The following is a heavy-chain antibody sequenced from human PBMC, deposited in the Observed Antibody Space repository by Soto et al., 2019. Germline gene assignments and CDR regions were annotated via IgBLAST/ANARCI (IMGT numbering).Heavy chain of an antibody. V-gene: IGHV4-34*01. CDR1: CGSFSDYY. J-gene: IGHJ6*02. Sequence: SETLSLTCAVYCGSFSDYYWSWIRQPPGKGLEWIGEINHSGSTNYNPSLKSRVTISVDTSKNQFSLKLSSVTAADTAVYYCARGSRRIVYYYYGMDVWGQGTTVTVSS. CDR2: INHSGST. CDR3: ARGSRRIVYYYYGMDV. D-gene: IGHD1-26*01.